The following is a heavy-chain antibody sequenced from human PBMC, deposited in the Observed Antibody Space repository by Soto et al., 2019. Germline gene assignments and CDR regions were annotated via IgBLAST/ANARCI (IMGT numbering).Heavy chain of an antibody. CDR1: GGSFSGYY. V-gene: IGHV4-34*01. CDR2: INHSGST. Sequence: QVQLQQWGAGLLKPSETLSLTCAVYGGSFSGYYWSWIRQPPGKGLEWIGEINHSGSTNYNPSLKSRVTISVDTSKNQFSLKLSSVTAADTAVYYCASPEGYYFDYWGQGTLVTVSS. J-gene: IGHJ4*02. CDR3: ASPEGYYFDY.